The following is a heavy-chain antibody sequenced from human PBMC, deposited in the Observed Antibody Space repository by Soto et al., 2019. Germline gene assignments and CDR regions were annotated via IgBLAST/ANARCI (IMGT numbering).Heavy chain of an antibody. CDR2: INRTRSDI. J-gene: IGHJ6*02. CDR1: GFSFSTYS. V-gene: IGHV3-21*01. CDR3: ARGGFTLSDYYCGMDV. Sequence: GGSLRLSCEASGFSFSTYSMNWARQAPGKGLECVSSINRTRSDIKYADSVKGRFTISRDNAKNSLYLQTDSLRADDTAVYYCARGGFTLSDYYCGMDVWGQGTTVTVSS.